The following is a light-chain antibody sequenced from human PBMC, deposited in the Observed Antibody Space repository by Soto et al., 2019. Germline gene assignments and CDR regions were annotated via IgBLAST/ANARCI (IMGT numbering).Light chain of an antibody. V-gene: IGKV3-20*01. CDR2: AAS. CDR1: QSVDSSS. J-gene: IGKJ2*01. CDR3: QQSGSSPVT. Sequence: EIVLTQSPGTLSLSPGERATLSCNASQSVDSSSLAWYQQKPGQAPRLLIYAASSTATGIPDRLSGSGSGTDFTLTISRLEPEDFAVYYCQQSGSSPVTFGQGTKLDI.